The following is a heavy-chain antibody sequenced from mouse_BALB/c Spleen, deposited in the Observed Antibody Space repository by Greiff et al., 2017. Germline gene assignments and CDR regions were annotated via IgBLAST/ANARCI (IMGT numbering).Heavy chain of an antibody. Sequence: EVKLVESGGGLVQPGGSLRLSCATSGFTFTDYYMSWVRQPPGKALEWLGFIRNKANGYTTEYSASVKGRFTISRDNSQSILYLQMNTLRAEDSATYYCARDITYYGTPYAMDYWGQGTSVTVSS. CDR1: GFTFTDYY. J-gene: IGHJ4*01. V-gene: IGHV7-3*02. D-gene: IGHD2-10*01. CDR3: ARDITYYGTPYAMDY. CDR2: IRNKANGYTT.